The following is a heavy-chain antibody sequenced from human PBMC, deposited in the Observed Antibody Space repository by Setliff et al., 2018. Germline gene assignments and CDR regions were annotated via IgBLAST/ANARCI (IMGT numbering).Heavy chain of an antibody. D-gene: IGHD3-3*01. V-gene: IGHV4-61*09. CDR3: ARHFRSSKVQFLEYLTDYYFDS. CDR1: GDSISSGSYY. Sequence: TLSLTCTVSGDSISSGSYYWSWIRQPAGKGLEWIGQIHTSGSTNYSPSLKSRVTISVDTSNNHFSLKLSSVTAADTAVYYCARHFRSSKVQFLEYLTDYYFDSWGQGTLVTVSS. J-gene: IGHJ4*02. CDR2: IHTSGST.